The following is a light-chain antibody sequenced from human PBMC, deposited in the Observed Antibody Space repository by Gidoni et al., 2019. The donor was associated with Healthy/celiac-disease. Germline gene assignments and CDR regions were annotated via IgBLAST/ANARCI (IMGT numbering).Light chain of an antibody. J-gene: IGKJ4*01. CDR3: QQYGSSRLT. CDR2: GAS. CDR1: QSVISSY. Sequence: EIVLTQSPGPLSLSPGERATPSCRASQSVISSYLAWYQQKHGQAPRLLIYGASSRATGIPHRFSGSGSGTDFTLTISRLEPEDFAVYYCQQYGSSRLTFGGGTKVEIK. V-gene: IGKV3-20*01.